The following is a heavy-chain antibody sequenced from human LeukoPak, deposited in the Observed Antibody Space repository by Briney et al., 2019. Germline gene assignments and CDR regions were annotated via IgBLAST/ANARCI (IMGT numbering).Heavy chain of an antibody. CDR1: GYSWTSYD. J-gene: IGHJ4*02. V-gene: IGHV1-8*02. CDR3: ARSNFGCNFHFDY. Sequence: GASVKLSCNASGYSWTSYDIYWVRQATGQGLEWIGWMNPNSGDADYTQTFKSRVTFTRDTSTRTAYMEVNSLGSEDTAVYYCARSNFGCNFHFDYWGQRTLVTVSS. D-gene: IGHD4-23*01. CDR2: MNPNSGDA.